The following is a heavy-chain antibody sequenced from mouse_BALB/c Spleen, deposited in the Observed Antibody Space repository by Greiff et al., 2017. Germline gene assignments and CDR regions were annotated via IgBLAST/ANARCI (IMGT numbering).Heavy chain of an antibody. J-gene: IGHJ4*01. D-gene: IGHD1-1*01. CDR3: AREDYYGSRGAMDY. CDR2: IYPGNGDT. V-gene: IGHV1-12*01. CDR1: GYTFTSYN. Sequence: LQQPGAELVKPGASVKMSCKASGYTFTSYNMHWVKQTPGQGLEWIGAIYPGNGDTSYNQKFKGKATLTADKSSSTAYMQLSSLTSEDSAVYYCAREDYYGSRGAMDYWGQGTSVTVSS.